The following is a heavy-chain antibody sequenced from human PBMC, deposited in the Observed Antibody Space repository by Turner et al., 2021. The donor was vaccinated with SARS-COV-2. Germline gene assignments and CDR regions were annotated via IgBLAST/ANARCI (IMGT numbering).Heavy chain of an antibody. CDR2: ISYDGSEK. J-gene: IGHJ4*02. CDR3: AKGPFFDY. Sequence: QVQLVESGGGVVQPGWSLRLSCAASGFTFSHYAIHWVRQAPGKGLEWVAVISYDGSEKFYADSVKGRFTISRDNSKNTLYLQMNSLRPEETAVYYCAKGPFFDYWGQGTLVTVSS. CDR1: GFTFSHYA. V-gene: IGHV3-30*18.